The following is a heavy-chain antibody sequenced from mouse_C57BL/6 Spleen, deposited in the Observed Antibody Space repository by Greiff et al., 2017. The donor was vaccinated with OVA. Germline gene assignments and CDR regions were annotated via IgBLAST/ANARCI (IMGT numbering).Heavy chain of an antibody. J-gene: IGHJ4*01. CDR2: IDPSDSYT. CDR3: ARFDYGLSYYYAMDY. CDR1: GYTFTSYW. D-gene: IGHD1-2*01. Sequence: QVQLQQPGAELVMPGASVKLSCKASGYTFTSYWMHWVKQRPGQGLEWIGEIDPSDSYTNYNQTFKGKSTLTVDKSSSTAYMQLSSLTSEDSAVYYGARFDYGLSYYYAMDYWGQGTSVTVSS. V-gene: IGHV1-69*01.